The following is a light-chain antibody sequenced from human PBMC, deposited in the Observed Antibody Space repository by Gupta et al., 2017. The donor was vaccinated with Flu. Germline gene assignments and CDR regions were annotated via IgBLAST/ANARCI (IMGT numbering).Light chain of an antibody. CDR1: TSNIGNNF. Sequence: QSVLTQPPSASGTPGQRVTISCSGTTSNIGNNFVFWYQQLSGAAPKLLIYRSDQRPSGVPARFSGSRSGTSASLAISGLRAEDEGDYYCATWDDSLSEWVFGGGTKLTVL. V-gene: IGLV1-47*01. CDR2: RSD. J-gene: IGLJ3*02. CDR3: ATWDDSLSEWV.